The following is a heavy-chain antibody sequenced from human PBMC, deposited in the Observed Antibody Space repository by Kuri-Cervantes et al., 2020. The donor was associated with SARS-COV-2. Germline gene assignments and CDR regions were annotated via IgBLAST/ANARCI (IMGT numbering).Heavy chain of an antibody. J-gene: IGHJ4*02. V-gene: IGHV3-74*01. CDR2: INPDGSYT. CDR3: ARDRPLRFLEWTRNFDY. D-gene: IGHD3-3*01. Sequence: GESLKISCAASGFTFSGHWIHWVRQAPGKGLVWVSRINPDGSYTNNADSVKGRFTLSRDNAKNMLFLQMNSLRAEDTAVYYCARDRPLRFLEWTRNFDYWGQGTLVTVSS. CDR1: GFTFSGHW.